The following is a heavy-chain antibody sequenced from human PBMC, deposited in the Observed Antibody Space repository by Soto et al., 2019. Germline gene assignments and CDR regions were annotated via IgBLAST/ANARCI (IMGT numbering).Heavy chain of an antibody. J-gene: IGHJ3*02. CDR2: SNAGNGNT. V-gene: IGHV1-3*02. D-gene: IGHD6-19*01. Sequence: GSSVKASCKASGYTFTSYAMHWVRQAPGQRLEWMGWSNAGNGNTKYSQEFQGRVTITRDTSASTAYMELSSMRSEDSAVYYCARGRYSSGWLDEFDSRCPGTIVTV. CDR1: GYTFTSYA. CDR3: ARGRYSSGWLDEFDS.